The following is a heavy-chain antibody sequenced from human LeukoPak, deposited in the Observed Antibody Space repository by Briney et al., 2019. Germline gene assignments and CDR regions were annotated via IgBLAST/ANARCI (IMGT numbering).Heavy chain of an antibody. J-gene: IGHJ6*03. Sequence: GGSLRLSCAASKFTFSSYWMSWVRQAPGKGLEWVGNIREDGSEEYYVDSVKGRFTISRDNGKNSLYLQMNSLRAEDTAVYYCARDRGDDFWSGYYPYYYYYYYMDVWGKGTTVTVSS. V-gene: IGHV3-7*01. CDR3: ARDRGDDFWSGYYPYYYYYYYMDV. D-gene: IGHD3-3*01. CDR2: IREDGSEE. CDR1: KFTFSSYW.